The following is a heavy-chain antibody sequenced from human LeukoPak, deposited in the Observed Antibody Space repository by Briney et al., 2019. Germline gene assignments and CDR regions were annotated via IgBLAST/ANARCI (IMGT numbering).Heavy chain of an antibody. J-gene: IGHJ4*02. V-gene: IGHV4-39*07. Sequence: PSETLSLTCTVSGGSISSYYWGWIRQPPGKGLEWIGSIHYRGSPYSNTSLKSRVTISLDTSKNQFSLKLSSVTAADTAVYYCARDRGIAAAGPLDYWGQGTLVTVSS. D-gene: IGHD6-13*01. CDR2: IHYRGSP. CDR3: ARDRGIAAAGPLDY. CDR1: GGSISSYY.